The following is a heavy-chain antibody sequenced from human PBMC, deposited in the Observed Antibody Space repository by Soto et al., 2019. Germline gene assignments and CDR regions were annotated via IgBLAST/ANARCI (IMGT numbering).Heavy chain of an antibody. Sequence: QVKLVESRGGVVQPGRSLRLSCAASGFTFSSYAMHWVRQAPGKGLEWVAVISYDGSNKYYADSVKGRFTISRDNSKNTLYLQMNSLRAEDTAVYYCARDGAAARGTYYYYYYGMDVWGQGTTVTVSS. CDR1: GFTFSSYA. CDR2: ISYDGSNK. CDR3: ARDGAAARGTYYYYYYGMDV. J-gene: IGHJ6*02. D-gene: IGHD6-13*01. V-gene: IGHV3-30-3*01.